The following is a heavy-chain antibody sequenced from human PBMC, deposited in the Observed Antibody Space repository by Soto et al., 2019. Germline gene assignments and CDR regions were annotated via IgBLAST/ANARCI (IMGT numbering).Heavy chain of an antibody. CDR3: AGFDPSYEEAPYNHMRKHPAAWFDP. CDR2: IYYSGST. CDR1: GGSISSGGYY. V-gene: IGHV4-31*03. J-gene: IGHJ5*02. Sequence: TLSLTCTVSGGSISSGGYYWSWIRQHPGKGLEWIGYIYYSGSTYYNPSLKSRVTISVDTSKNQFSLKLSSVTAADTAVYYCAGFDPSYEEAPYNHMRKHPAAWFDPWGQGTLVTVSS. D-gene: IGHD1-1*01.